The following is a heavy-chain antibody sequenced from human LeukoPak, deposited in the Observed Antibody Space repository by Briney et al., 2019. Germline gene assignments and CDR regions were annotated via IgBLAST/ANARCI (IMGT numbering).Heavy chain of an antibody. CDR2: IYCSGST. CDR1: GGSISSYY. D-gene: IGHD2-15*01. J-gene: IGHJ6*02. Sequence: SKTLSLTCTVSGGSISSYYWSWIRQPPGKGLEWIGYIYCSGSTNYNPSLKSRVTISVDTSKNQFSLKLSSVTAADTAVYYCEKDSHLDVWGQGTTVTVSS. V-gene: IGHV4-59*08. CDR3: EKDSHLDV.